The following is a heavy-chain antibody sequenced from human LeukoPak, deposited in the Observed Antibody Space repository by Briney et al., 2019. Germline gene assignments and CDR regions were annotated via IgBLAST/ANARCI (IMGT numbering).Heavy chain of an antibody. CDR2: IYTSGST. J-gene: IGHJ6*03. Sequence: PSETLSLICTISGGSISSGSYYWSWIRQPAGKGLEWIGRIYTSGSTNYNPSLKSRVTISVDTPKNQFSLKLSSVTAAGTAVYYCAREEDYYYYMDVWGKGTTVTVSS. CDR1: GGSISSGSYY. V-gene: IGHV4-61*02. CDR3: AREEDYYYYMDV.